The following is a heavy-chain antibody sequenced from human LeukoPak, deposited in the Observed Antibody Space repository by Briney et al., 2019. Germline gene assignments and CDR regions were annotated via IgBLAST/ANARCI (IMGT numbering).Heavy chain of an antibody. J-gene: IGHJ4*02. CDR1: GGTFSSYA. D-gene: IGHD5-18*01. CDR3: ARDHFDTPSDTATGGPTGD. CDR2: IIPILGIA. V-gene: IGHV1-69*04. Sequence: SVKVSCKASGGTFSSYAISWVRQAPGQGLEWMGRIIPILGIANYAQKFQGRVTITADKSTSTAYMELSSLRSEYTAVYYCARDHFDTPSDTATGGPTGDWGQGTLVTVSS.